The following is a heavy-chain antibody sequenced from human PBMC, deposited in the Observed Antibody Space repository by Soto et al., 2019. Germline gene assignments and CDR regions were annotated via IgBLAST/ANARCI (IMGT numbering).Heavy chain of an antibody. CDR2: INAGNGNT. CDR3: ARVSGWYFLDY. CDR1: GYTFTSYA. Sequence: QVRLVQSGAEEKKPGASVKVSCKAPGYTFTSYAMHWVRQAPGQRLEWMGWINAGNGNTKYSQKFQGRVTFTRDTSASTAYMELSSLRSEDTAVYYCARVSGWYFLDYWGQGTLVTVSS. J-gene: IGHJ4*02. V-gene: IGHV1-3*05. D-gene: IGHD6-19*01.